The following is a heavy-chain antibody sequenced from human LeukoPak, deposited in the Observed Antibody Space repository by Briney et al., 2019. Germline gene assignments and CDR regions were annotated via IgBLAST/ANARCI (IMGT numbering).Heavy chain of an antibody. D-gene: IGHD3-3*01. CDR2: IYYSGST. Sequence: SETLSLTCTVSGGSISSSYWSWIRQPPGRGLEWIGYIYYSGSTKYNPSLKSRVSISVDTSKNQFSLKLSSVTAADTAVYYCARHVGYYDFWSDYNWFDPWGQGTLVTVSS. J-gene: IGHJ5*02. V-gene: IGHV4-59*08. CDR1: GGSISSSY. CDR3: ARHVGYYDFWSDYNWFDP.